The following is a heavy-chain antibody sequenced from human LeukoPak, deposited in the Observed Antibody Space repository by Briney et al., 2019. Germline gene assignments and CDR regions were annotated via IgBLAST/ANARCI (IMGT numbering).Heavy chain of an antibody. D-gene: IGHD3-10*01. CDR1: GFTFSSYS. CDR2: ISGSGDAT. V-gene: IGHV3-23*01. Sequence: GGSLRLSCAASGFTFSSYSMNWVRQAPGNGLEWVSAISGSGDATYYADSVKGRFTISRDNSKNTLSLQMNSLRADDTAVYYCARAIDPRAFDYWGQGTLVTVSS. J-gene: IGHJ4*02. CDR3: ARAIDPRAFDY.